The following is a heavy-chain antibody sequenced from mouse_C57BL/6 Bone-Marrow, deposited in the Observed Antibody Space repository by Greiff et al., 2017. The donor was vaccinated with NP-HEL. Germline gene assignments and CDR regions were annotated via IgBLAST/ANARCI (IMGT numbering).Heavy chain of an antibody. CDR2: IFPGSGST. J-gene: IGHJ3*01. D-gene: IGHD1-1*01. Sequence: VQLQESGPELVKPGASVKISCKASGYTFTDYFINWVKQRPGQGLEWIGWIFPGSGSTYYNEKFKGKATLTVDKSSSTAYMLLSSLTSEDSAVYFCARSNYYGSSYPWFAYWGQGTLVTVSA. CDR1: GYTFTDYF. V-gene: IGHV1-75*01. CDR3: ARSNYYGSSYPWFAY.